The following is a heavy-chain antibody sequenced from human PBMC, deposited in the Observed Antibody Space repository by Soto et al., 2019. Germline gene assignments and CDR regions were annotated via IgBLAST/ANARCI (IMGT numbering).Heavy chain of an antibody. D-gene: IGHD4-17*01. V-gene: IGHV4-59*01. Sequence: SETLSLTCTVSGGSISSYYWSWIRQPPGKGLEWIGYIYYSGSTNYNPSLKSRVTISVDTSKNQFSLKLSSVTAADTAVYYCARSRSATVTSYYFDYWGQGTLVTVSA. CDR3: ARSRSATVTSYYFDY. CDR2: IYYSGST. CDR1: GGSISSYY. J-gene: IGHJ4*02.